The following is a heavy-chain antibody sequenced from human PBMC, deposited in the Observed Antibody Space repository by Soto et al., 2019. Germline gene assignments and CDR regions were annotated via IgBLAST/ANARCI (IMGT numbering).Heavy chain of an antibody. CDR1: GFSLNTPGTG. CDR2: VYWDDEK. J-gene: IGHJ4*02. CDR3: ANGPPAYSGYGLAY. D-gene: IGHD5-12*01. Sequence: QITLTESGPPLVKPTQTLTLTCSFSGFSLNTPGTGVGWIRQRPGEALEWLALVYWDDEKRYSPSLRCRLTSSKDTPRSQVVLTMINVDPVDTGTYYCANGPPAYSGYGLAYWGQGTLVIVSS. V-gene: IGHV2-5*02.